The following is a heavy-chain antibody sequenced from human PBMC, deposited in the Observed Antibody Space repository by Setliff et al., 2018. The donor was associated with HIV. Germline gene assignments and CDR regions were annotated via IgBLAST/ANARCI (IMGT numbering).Heavy chain of an antibody. D-gene: IGHD2-8*01. CDR1: GYTFTSYG. V-gene: IGHV1-18*01. CDR2: ISAYNGDT. J-gene: IGHJ4*02. Sequence: ASVKVSCKASGYTFTSYGISWVRQAPGQGLEWMGWISAYNGDTNYVQKLQGRATMTTDPSTRTAYMELRSLRSDDTAMYYCAREKYGDKFDYWGQGTLVTAPQ. CDR3: AREKYGDKFDY.